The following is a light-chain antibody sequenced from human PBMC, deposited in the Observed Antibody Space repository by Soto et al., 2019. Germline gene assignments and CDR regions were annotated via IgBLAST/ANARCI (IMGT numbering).Light chain of an antibody. Sequence: QSALTQPASVSGSPGQSITISCTGTSSDIGAYNYVSWYQQHPGKAPKLIIYDVNNRPSGVSNRFSGSKSGSTASLTIAGLQPEDEADYYCCSQRTTSILVFGGGTKLTVL. V-gene: IGLV2-14*01. CDR2: DVN. CDR3: CSQRTTSILV. J-gene: IGLJ2*01. CDR1: SSDIGAYNY.